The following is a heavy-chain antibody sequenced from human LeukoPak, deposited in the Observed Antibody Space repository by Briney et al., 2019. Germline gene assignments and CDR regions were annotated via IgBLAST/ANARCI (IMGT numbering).Heavy chain of an antibody. J-gene: IGHJ5*02. CDR3: ARDDHRNWNYFWFDP. CDR1: GGSISSYY. V-gene: IGHV4-4*07. D-gene: IGHD1-7*01. Sequence: SETLSLTCTVSGGSISSYYWSWIRQPAGKGLEWIGRIYTSGNTNYNPSLKSRVTMSVDTSKNQFSLKLSSVTAADTAVYYCARDDHRNWNYFWFDPWGQGTLVTVSS. CDR2: IYTSGNT.